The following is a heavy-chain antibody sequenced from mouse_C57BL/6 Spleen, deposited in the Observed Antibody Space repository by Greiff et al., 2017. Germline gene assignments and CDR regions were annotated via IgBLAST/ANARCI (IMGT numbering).Heavy chain of an antibody. V-gene: IGHV7-3*01. CDR3: ARTKLGGTNYFDY. D-gene: IGHD4-1*01. J-gene: IGHJ2*01. CDR2: IRNKANGYTT. CDR1: GFTFTDYY. Sequence: EVHLVESGGGLVQPGGSLSLSCAASGFTFTDYYMSWVRQPPGKALEWLGFIRNKANGYTTEYSASVKGRFTISRDNSQSILYLQMNALRAEDSATYYCARTKLGGTNYFDYWGQGTTLTVSS.